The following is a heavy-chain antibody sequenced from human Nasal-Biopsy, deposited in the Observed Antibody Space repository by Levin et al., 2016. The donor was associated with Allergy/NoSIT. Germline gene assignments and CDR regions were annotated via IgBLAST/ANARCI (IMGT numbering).Heavy chain of an antibody. CDR1: GYTFTSYW. CDR2: LDPTDSHT. Sequence: GESLKISCQASGYTFTSYWIGWVRQRPGKGLEWMGNLDPTDSHTNYNPSFQGHVTFSSDKSTRTASLQWKNLEASDTAIYYCARHWGTDDDAFDFWGQGTLVTVSS. D-gene: IGHD1/OR15-1a*01. CDR3: ARHWGTDDDAFDF. J-gene: IGHJ3*01. V-gene: IGHV5-10-1*01.